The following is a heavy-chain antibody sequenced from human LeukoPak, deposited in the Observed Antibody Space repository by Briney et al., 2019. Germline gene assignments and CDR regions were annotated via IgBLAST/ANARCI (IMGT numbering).Heavy chain of an antibody. Sequence: GGSLRLTCAASGFTFSSYAMYWSRKGPGKGLEYVSAKRWSGGSTYYANSVKGRLTISRDNSKNTLYLLMGSLRAEDMAVYYCARMAVAGRYYYYGMDVWGQGTTVTVCS. CDR2: KRWSGGST. D-gene: IGHD6-19*01. CDR3: ARMAVAGRYYYYGMDV. J-gene: IGHJ6*02. V-gene: IGHV3-64*01. CDR1: GFTFSSYA.